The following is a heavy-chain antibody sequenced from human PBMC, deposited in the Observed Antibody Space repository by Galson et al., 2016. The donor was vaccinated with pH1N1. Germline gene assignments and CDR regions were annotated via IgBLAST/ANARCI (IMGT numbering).Heavy chain of an antibody. V-gene: IGHV5-51*03. CDR3: AGRRGGLYYFDY. CDR2: IFLGDSDT. D-gene: IGHD2-15*01. J-gene: IGHJ4*02. CDR1: GYRFTNYW. Sequence: QSGAEVKKPGESLKISCEVSGYRFTNYWIGWARQMPGRGLEWMGIIFLGDSDTRYSPSFQGQVTISADKSITTAYLQWSSLKASDTAIYYCAGRRGGLYYFDYWGQGSLVTVSS.